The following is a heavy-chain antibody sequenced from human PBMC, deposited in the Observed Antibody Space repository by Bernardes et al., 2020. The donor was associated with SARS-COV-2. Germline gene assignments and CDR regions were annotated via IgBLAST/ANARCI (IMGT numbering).Heavy chain of an antibody. D-gene: IGHD4-17*01. CDR1: GFTFRDYT. V-gene: IGHV3-33*01. CDR3: ATEDGEWIEC. CDR2: IWHDGSRE. Sequence: GGSLTLSCAVSGFTFRDYTMHWVRQAPGKGLEWVAVIWHDGSREYYVDSVKGRFAISRDNSNNTLYLQMNNLRVEDTALYRRATEDGEWIECWGQGTLVTVSS. J-gene: IGHJ1*01.